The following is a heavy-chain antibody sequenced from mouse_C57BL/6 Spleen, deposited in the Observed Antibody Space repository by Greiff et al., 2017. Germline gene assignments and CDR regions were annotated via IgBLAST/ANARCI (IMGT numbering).Heavy chain of an antibody. J-gene: IGHJ1*03. D-gene: IGHD1-1*01. Sequence: EVHLVESGGGLVQPGGSLSLSCAASGFTFTDYYMSWVRQPPGKALEWLGFIRNKANGYTTEYSASVKGRFTISRDNSQSILYLQMNALRAEDSATYYCARPPFITTVVDWYFDVWGTGTTVTVSS. CDR3: ARPPFITTVVDWYFDV. CDR1: GFTFTDYY. CDR2: IRNKANGYTT. V-gene: IGHV7-3*01.